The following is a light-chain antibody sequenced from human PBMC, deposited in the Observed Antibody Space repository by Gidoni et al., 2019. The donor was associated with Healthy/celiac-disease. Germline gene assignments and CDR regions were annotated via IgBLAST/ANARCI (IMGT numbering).Light chain of an antibody. Sequence: QSALTQPASVSGSPGQSITISCTGTSSDVGGYNYVSWYQQHPGKAPKLMIYEVSNRPSGVSNRFSVSKSGNTASLTISGLQAEDEAYYYCSSYTSSSTLVVFGGGTKLTVL. V-gene: IGLV2-14*01. CDR3: SSYTSSSTLVV. CDR1: SSDVGGYNY. CDR2: EVS. J-gene: IGLJ2*01.